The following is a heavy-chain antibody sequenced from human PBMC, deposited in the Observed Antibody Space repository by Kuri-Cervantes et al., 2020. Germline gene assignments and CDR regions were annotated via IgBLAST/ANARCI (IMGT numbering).Heavy chain of an antibody. V-gene: IGHV3-30-3*01. CDR3: ARDLLVLRYFDWLFNDAFDI. CDR1: GFTFSSYA. Sequence: GGSLRLSCAASGFTFSSYAMHWVRQAPGKGLEWVAVISYDGSNKYYADSVKGRFTISRDNSKNTLYLQMNSLRAEDTAVYYCARDLLVLRYFDWLFNDAFDIWDQGTMVTVSS. J-gene: IGHJ3*02. CDR2: ISYDGSNK. D-gene: IGHD3-9*01.